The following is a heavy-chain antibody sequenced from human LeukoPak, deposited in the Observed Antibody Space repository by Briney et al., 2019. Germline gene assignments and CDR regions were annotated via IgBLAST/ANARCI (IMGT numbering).Heavy chain of an antibody. J-gene: IGHJ4*02. D-gene: IGHD3-10*01. Sequence: GASVKVSCKASGGTYSSYGISWVRQAPGQGLEWMGGIIPIFGTANYAQKFQGRITITADESTSTAYMELSSLRAEDTAVYYCAINYGSRSYSYDYWGQGTLVTVSS. V-gene: IGHV1-69*13. CDR3: AINYGSRSYSYDY. CDR2: IIPIFGTA. CDR1: GGTYSSYG.